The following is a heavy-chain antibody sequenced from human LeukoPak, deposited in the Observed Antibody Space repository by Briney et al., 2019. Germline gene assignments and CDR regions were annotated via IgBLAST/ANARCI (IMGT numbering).Heavy chain of an antibody. CDR2: INSDGSST. CDR1: GFTFSSYW. CDR3: ARVGEDIVADYYCMDV. Sequence: TGGSLRLSCAASGFTFSSYWMHWVRQAPGKGLVWVSRINSDGSSTSYADSVKGRFTISRDNAKNTLYLQMNSLRAEDTAVYYCARVGEDIVADYYCMDVWGKGTTVTVSS. V-gene: IGHV3-74*01. J-gene: IGHJ6*04. D-gene: IGHD5-12*01.